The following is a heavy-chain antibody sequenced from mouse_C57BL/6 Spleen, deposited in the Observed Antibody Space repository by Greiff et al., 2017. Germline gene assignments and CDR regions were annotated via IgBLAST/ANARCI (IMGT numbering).Heavy chain of an antibody. V-gene: IGHV1-19*01. CDR3: ARSLYGNYPYFDY. Sequence: EVQLQQSGPVLVKPGASVKMSCKASGYTFTDYYMNWVKQSHGKSLEWIGVINPYNGGTSYNQKFKGKATLTVDKSSSTAYMELNSLTSEDSAVYYCARSLYGNYPYFDYWGQGTTLTVSS. CDR2: INPYNGGT. J-gene: IGHJ2*01. D-gene: IGHD2-1*01. CDR1: GYTFTDYY.